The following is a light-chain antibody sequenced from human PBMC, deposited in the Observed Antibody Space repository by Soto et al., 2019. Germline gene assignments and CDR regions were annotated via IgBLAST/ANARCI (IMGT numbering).Light chain of an antibody. CDR2: GAS. J-gene: IGKJ5*01. CDR1: NGVSKW. Sequence: LPLIHSPASRHAPLQDRSAISYRASNGVSKWLAWYQQKPGKAPILLILGASNLQTGVPARFSGSGSGTDFVLTISSLQPEDIAAYYCQQANSFPLTFGQGTRLEIK. CDR3: QQANSFPLT. V-gene: IGKV1-12*01.